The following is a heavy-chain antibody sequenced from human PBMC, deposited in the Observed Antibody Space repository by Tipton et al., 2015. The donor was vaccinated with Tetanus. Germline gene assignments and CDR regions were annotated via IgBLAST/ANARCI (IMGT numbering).Heavy chain of an antibody. Sequence: QLVQSGAEVKPSETLSLTCNVSGGSITSYYWSWIRQRPGRGLEWVGYVHYTGKDNYSPSPRSRVTLSVDTSKNQFSLQMKSVTAADTAVYYCARIGWPEHNKLGFDVWGQGTVVTVSS. J-gene: IGHJ3*01. CDR2: VHYTGKD. CDR3: ARIGWPEHNKLGFDV. CDR1: GGSITSYY. V-gene: IGHV4-59*13. D-gene: IGHD6-13*01.